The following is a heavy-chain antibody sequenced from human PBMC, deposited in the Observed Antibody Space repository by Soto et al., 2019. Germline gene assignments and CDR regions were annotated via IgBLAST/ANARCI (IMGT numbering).Heavy chain of an antibody. CDR3: ARIGITTKYNWFDP. Sequence: PSETLSLTCTVSGGSISSYYCSWIRQPPGKGLEXIGXXYXXGXTXXXTXXXRRVTISVDTCKNQFSLKLSSVTAADTAVYYCARIGITTKYNWFDPWGQGTLVTVSS. J-gene: IGHJ5*02. V-gene: IGHV4-59*01. D-gene: IGHD1-1*01. CDR2: XYXXGXT. CDR1: GGSISSYY.